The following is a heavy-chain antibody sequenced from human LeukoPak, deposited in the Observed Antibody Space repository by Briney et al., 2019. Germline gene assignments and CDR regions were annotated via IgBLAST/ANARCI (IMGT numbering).Heavy chain of an antibody. D-gene: IGHD6-19*01. Sequence: SSQTLSLTCSVSGGSVSGGSYHWTWIRQPAGKGLEWIGRIYSDGTTNYNPSLKSRVTMSADTSKNQFSLKLTSVTAADTAVYYCAREDIAVAGTYDYWGQGTLVTVSS. J-gene: IGHJ4*02. CDR2: IYSDGTT. CDR1: GGSVSGGSYH. CDR3: AREDIAVAGTYDY. V-gene: IGHV4-61*02.